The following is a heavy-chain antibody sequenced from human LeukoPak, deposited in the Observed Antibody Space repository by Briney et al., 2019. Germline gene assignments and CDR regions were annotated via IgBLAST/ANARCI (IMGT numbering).Heavy chain of an antibody. J-gene: IGHJ4*02. D-gene: IGHD6-13*01. CDR3: AKDLILAAAGTETPPEFDY. CDR1: GFTFSSYG. CDR2: ISYDGSNK. V-gene: IGHV3-30*18. Sequence: GGSLRLSCAASGFTFSSYGMHWVRQAPGKGLEWVAVISYDGSNKYYADSVKGRFTISRDNSKNTLYLQMNSLRAEDTAVYYCAKDLILAAAGTETPPEFDYWGQGTLVTVSS.